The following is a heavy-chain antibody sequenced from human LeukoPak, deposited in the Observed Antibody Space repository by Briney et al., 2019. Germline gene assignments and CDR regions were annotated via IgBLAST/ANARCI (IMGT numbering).Heavy chain of an antibody. CDR3: ARQLGAYSYPFDI. Sequence: PSETLSLTCTVSGGSISSSSYYWGWIRQPPGKGLEWIGGIYYSGSTLYNPSLTSRVTISVDTSKNQFSLRLNSVTAADTAVYYCARQLGAYSYPFDIWGQGTKVTVSS. CDR1: GGSISSSSYY. V-gene: IGHV4-39*01. CDR2: IYYSGST. D-gene: IGHD3-16*01. J-gene: IGHJ3*02.